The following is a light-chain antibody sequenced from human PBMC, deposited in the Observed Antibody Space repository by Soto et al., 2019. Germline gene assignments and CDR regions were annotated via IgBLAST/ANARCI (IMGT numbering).Light chain of an antibody. J-gene: IGKJ2*01. CDR1: QSPLYSDGNTY. Sequence: DVVMTQSPLSLPVTLGQPASISCRSSQSPLYSDGNTYLSWFHQRPGQSPRRLIYKDSHRDSGVPDRFSGSGSGPDFTLQINRVEAEDLGVYYCMQGTYWPYTFGQGTKLEIK. V-gene: IGKV2-30*01. CDR3: MQGTYWPYT. CDR2: KDS.